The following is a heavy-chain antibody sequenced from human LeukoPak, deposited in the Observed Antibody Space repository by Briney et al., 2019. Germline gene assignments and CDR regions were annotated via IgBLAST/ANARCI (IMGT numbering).Heavy chain of an antibody. Sequence: GGSLRLSCSASGYTFSTSAIHWVRQAPGKGLEYVSAISSNGGSTYYAGSVKGRFTISRDNSKNTLSLQMSSLRPEDTAVYYCVKLPYSDTSAYYVDYWGQGTLVTVSS. D-gene: IGHD3-22*01. V-gene: IGHV3-64D*06. CDR2: ISSNGGST. CDR3: VKLPYSDTSAYYVDY. J-gene: IGHJ4*02. CDR1: GYTFSTSA.